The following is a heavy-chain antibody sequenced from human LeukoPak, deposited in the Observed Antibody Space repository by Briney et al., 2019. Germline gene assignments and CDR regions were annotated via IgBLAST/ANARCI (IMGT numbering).Heavy chain of an antibody. CDR1: GFTFDDYG. CDR3: ARGSYCSRTSCYNSYYYYMDV. J-gene: IGHJ6*03. D-gene: IGHD2-2*02. CDR2: INCNGGIR. V-gene: IGHV3-20*04. Sequence: PGGSLRLSCAASGFTFDDYGMNWVRQAPGKGLEWVSGINCNGGIRGYADSVKGRFTISRDNAKNSLYLQMNSLRAEDTALYYCARGSYCSRTSCYNSYYYYMDVWGKGTTVTVSS.